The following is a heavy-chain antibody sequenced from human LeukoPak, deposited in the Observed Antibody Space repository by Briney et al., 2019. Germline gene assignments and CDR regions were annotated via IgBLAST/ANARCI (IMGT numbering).Heavy chain of an antibody. V-gene: IGHV1-46*01. Sequence: ASVKVSCKASGYTFTSYYMHWVRQAPGQGLEWMGIINPSGGSTSYAQKFQGRVTMTRETSTSTVYMELSSLRSEDTAVYYCATSTVTKDYYMDVWGKGTTVTISS. J-gene: IGHJ6*03. D-gene: IGHD4-17*01. CDR1: GYTFTSYY. CDR3: ATSTVTKDYYMDV. CDR2: INPSGGST.